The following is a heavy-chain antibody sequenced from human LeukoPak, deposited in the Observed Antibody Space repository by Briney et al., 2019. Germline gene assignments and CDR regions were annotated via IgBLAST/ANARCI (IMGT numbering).Heavy chain of an antibody. CDR2: MNPNSGNT. V-gene: IGHV1-8*01. Sequence: ASVTVSCKASGYTFTSSDINWVRQATGQGLEWMGWMNPNSGNTGYPQKLQGRVTMTRNTSISTAYMELSSLRSEDTAVYYCARADYYYDSSGYYYDRPNFDYWGQGTLVTVSS. CDR3: ARADYYYDSSGYYYDRPNFDY. D-gene: IGHD3-22*01. CDR1: GYTFTSSD. J-gene: IGHJ4*02.